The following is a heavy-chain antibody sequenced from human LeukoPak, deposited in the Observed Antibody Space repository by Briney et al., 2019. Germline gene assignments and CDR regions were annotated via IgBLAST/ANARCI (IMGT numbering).Heavy chain of an antibody. V-gene: IGHV4-39*07. CDR2: IYYGGSS. CDR3: ARDAGHQLSRRNYYAMDV. CDR1: GGSISSGDYY. Sequence: SETLSLTCTVSGGSISSGDYYWSWIRQPPGKGLEWIGSIYYGGSSYYNPSLKSRVSISVDTSNNQFSLKVNSVTAADTAVYYCARDAGHQLSRRNYYAMDVWAKGPRSPSP. D-gene: IGHD2-2*01. J-gene: IGHJ6*02.